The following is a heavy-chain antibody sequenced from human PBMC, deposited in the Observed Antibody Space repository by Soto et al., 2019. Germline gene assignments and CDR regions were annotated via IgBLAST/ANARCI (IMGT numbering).Heavy chain of an antibody. J-gene: IGHJ3*02. D-gene: IGHD2-15*01. CDR1: GFTFSSYS. CDR3: ARENVVVVAATRSAFDI. CDR2: ISSSSSYI. V-gene: IGHV3-21*01. Sequence: PGGSLRLSCAASGFTFSSYSMNWVRQAPGKGLEWVSSISSSSSYIYYADSVKGRFTISRDNAKNSLYLQMNSLRAEDTAVYYCARENVVVVAATRSAFDIWGQGTMVTVSS.